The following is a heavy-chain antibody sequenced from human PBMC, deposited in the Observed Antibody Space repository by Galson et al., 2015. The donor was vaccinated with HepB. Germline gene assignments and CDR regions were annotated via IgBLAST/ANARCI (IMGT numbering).Heavy chain of an antibody. D-gene: IGHD3-22*01. J-gene: IGHJ2*01. CDR1: GFTFSSYA. V-gene: IGHV3-23*01. CDR2: ISGSCRST. Sequence: SLRLSCAASGFTFSSYAMSWVRQAPVKGLEWVSAISGSCRSTYYADSVKGRFTISSDHSQNTLYLHMTSLRAEDTAVYYCAKAHGGIVVKRWYFDLWGSGTLVTVSS. CDR3: AKAHGGIVVKRWYFDL.